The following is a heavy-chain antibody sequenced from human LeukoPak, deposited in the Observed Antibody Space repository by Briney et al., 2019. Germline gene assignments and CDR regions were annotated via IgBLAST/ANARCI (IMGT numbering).Heavy chain of an antibody. D-gene: IGHD2-2*01. CDR2: IIPIFGTA. J-gene: IGHJ4*02. CDR1: GGTFSSYA. Sequence: SVTVSCTASGGTFSSYAISWVRQAPGQGLEWMGGIIPIFGTADYAQKFQGRVTITADESTSTAYMELSSLRSEDTAVYYCARDVWGCSSTSCYGYLDYWGQGTLVTVSS. CDR3: ARDVWGCSSTSCYGYLDY. V-gene: IGHV1-69*13.